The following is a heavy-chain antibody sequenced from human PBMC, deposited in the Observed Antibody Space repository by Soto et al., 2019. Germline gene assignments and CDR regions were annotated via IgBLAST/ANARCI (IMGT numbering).Heavy chain of an antibody. V-gene: IGHV3-33*01. CDR2: IWYDGSNK. CDR1: GFTFSSYG. Sequence: GGPLRLSCAASGFTFSSYGMHWVRQAPGKGLEWVAVIWYDGSNKYYADSVKGRFTISRDNSKNTLYLQMNSLRAEDTAVYYCARVSSRDSSSTDFDYWGQGTLVTVSS. J-gene: IGHJ4*02. D-gene: IGHD6-6*01. CDR3: ARVSSRDSSSTDFDY.